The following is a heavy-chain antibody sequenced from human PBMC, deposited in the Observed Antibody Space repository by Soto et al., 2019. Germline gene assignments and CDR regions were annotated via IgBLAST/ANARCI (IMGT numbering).Heavy chain of an antibody. CDR1: GYTFTIYG. CDR3: ARVDYYDSSGYYGY. D-gene: IGHD3-22*01. J-gene: IGHJ4*02. Sequence: QVQLVQSGAEVKKPGASVKVSCKASGYTFTIYGISWVRQAPGQGLEWMGWFSGYKGNTDYAQNLQDRVTLTTDASTSSVYMELRSLRSDATAVYYCARVDYYDSSGYYGYWGQGTLITVSS. CDR2: FSGYKGNT. V-gene: IGHV1-18*04.